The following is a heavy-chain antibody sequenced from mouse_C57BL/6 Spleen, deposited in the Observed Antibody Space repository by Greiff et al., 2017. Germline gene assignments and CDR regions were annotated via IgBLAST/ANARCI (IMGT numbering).Heavy chain of an antibody. J-gene: IGHJ4*01. CDR2: IDPSDSST. CDR1: GYTFTSYW. Sequence: QVQLKQPGAELVLPGASVKLSCKASGYTFTSYWMHWVKQRPGQGLEWIGEIDPSDSSTNYNQKFKGKSTLTVDKSSSTAYMQLSSLTSEDAAVYYCARKNFYAMDYWGQGTSVTVSS. V-gene: IGHV1-69*01. CDR3: ARKNFYAMDY.